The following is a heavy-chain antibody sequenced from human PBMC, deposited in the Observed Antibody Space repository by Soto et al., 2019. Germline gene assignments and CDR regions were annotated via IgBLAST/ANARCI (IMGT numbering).Heavy chain of an antibody. V-gene: IGHV4-4*02. CDR1: GGSIGSSNW. D-gene: IGHD2-15*01. J-gene: IGHJ1*01. CDR2: IYHSGST. Sequence: SETLSLTCAVSGGSIGSSNWWSWVRQPPGKGLEWIGEIYHSGSTNYNPSLKSRVTISVDKSKNQFSLKLSSVTAADTAVYYCASRYCSGGCCYSVGEYFQHWGQGTLVTVSS. CDR3: ASRYCSGGCCYSVGEYFQH.